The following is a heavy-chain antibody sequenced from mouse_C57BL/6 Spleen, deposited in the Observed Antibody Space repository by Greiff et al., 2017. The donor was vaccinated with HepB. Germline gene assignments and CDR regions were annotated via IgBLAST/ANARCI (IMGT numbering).Heavy chain of an antibody. CDR3: GYRARYYYDY. CDR2: INPSTGGT. D-gene: IGHD3-1*01. Sequence: VQLQQSGPELVKPGASVKISCKASGYSFTGYYMNWVKQSPEKSLEWIGEINPSTGGTTYNQKFKAKATLTVDNSSSTAYMQLTSLTSEDSAVYYCGYRARYYYDYWGQGTTLTVSS. J-gene: IGHJ2*01. CDR1: GYSFTGYY. V-gene: IGHV1-42*01.